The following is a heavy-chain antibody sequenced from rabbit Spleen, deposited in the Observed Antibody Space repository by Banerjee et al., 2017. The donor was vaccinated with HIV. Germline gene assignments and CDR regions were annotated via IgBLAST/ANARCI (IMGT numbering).Heavy chain of an antibody. V-gene: IGHV1S40*01. CDR1: GFDFSNYNF. J-gene: IGHJ4*01. CDR2: IDTASTNT. Sequence: QSLEESGGGLVQPEGSLALTCKASGFDFSNYNFMCWVRQAPGKGLEWIACIDTASTNTWYASWAKGRFTTSKTSSTAVTLQMTSLTAADTATYFCARDDYVVDVYAFNLWGPGTLVTVS. CDR3: ARDDYVVDVYAFNL. D-gene: IGHD6-1*01.